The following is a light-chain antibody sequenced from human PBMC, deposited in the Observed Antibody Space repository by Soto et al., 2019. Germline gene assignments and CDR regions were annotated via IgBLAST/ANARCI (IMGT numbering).Light chain of an antibody. V-gene: IGKV1-33*01. CDR2: DAS. J-gene: IGKJ4*01. CDR1: QDIRNH. Sequence: DIPMTQSPSSLSASVGDRITITCQASQDIRNHLNWYQQKPGKAPKILIYDASNLEAGVPSRFGGSGSWPDFTFTISSLQPEDIATYYCQQYLNVLTFGGGTKVEIK. CDR3: QQYLNVLT.